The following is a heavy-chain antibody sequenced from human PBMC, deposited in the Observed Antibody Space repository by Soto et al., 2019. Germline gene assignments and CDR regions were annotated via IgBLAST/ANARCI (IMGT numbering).Heavy chain of an antibody. CDR2: IHHSGNT. V-gene: IGHV4-31*03. D-gene: IGHD3-9*01. Sequence: QVQLQESGPGLVKPSQTLSLTCIVSGDSITSGNYYWSWIRQHPGKGLEWIGYIHHSGNTYYIPSLXRXLXLXLDPSKTQFSLQLSSVTAADTALYYCARPNYDIFTGLSGFDIWGQGTMVTVSS. CDR1: GDSITSGNYY. J-gene: IGHJ3*02. CDR3: ARPNYDIFTGLSGFDI.